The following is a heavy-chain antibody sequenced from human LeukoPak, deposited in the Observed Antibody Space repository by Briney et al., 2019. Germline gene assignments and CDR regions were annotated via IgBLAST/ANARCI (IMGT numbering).Heavy chain of an antibody. CDR1: GFTFSAYW. V-gene: IGHV3-7*01. J-gene: IGHJ4*02. Sequence: PGGSLRLSCAASGFTFSAYWMRWVRQAPGKGLEWVASIKEDGSEKNYVDSVRGRFTISRDNAKNSLYLQMNSLRAEDTAVYYCARLTLSANDWCYDYWGQGTLVTVSS. CDR3: ARLTLSANDWCYDY. D-gene: IGHD5-12*01. CDR2: IKEDGSEK.